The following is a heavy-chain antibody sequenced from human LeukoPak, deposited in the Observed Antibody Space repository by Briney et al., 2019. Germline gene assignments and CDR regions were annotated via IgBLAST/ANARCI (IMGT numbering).Heavy chain of an antibody. CDR1: GFTFSSYS. D-gene: IGHD1-26*01. J-gene: IGHJ4*02. V-gene: IGHV3-21*01. CDR3: ARDSVGATGDY. Sequence: GGSLRLSCAASGFTFSSYSMNWVRQAPGKGLEWVSSISSSSSYIYYADSVKGRFTISRDNAENSLYLQMNSLRAEDTAVYYCARDSVGATGDYWGQGTLVTVSS. CDR2: ISSSSSYI.